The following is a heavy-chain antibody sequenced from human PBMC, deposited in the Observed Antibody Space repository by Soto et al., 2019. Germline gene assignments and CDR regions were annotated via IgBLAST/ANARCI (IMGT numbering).Heavy chain of an antibody. V-gene: IGHV3-23*01. CDR1: GFTFSSYA. Sequence: GGPLRLSCAASGFTFSSYAMSWVRQAPGRGLEWVSIISGNGGSTYYAASVKGRFTISRDNTKNTLYLQMDSLTAEDTAVYYCAKGSEFSNSYTLDFDFGGQGALVTVSS. D-gene: IGHD6-6*01. CDR2: ISGNGGST. J-gene: IGHJ4*02. CDR3: AKGSEFSNSYTLDFDF.